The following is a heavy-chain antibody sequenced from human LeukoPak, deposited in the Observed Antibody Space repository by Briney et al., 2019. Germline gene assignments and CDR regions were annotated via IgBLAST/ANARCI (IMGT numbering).Heavy chain of an antibody. V-gene: IGHV3-48*01. D-gene: IGHD2-2*01. J-gene: IGHJ6*03. CDR2: ISSSSSTI. CDR1: GFTFSSYS. Sequence: PGGSLRLSCAASGFTFSSYSMNWVRQAPGKGLEWASYISSSSSTIYYADSVKGRFTISRDNAKSSLYLQMNSLRAEDTAVYYCAREPIVVVPAAKGGDYMDVWGKGTTVTVSS. CDR3: AREPIVVVPAAKGGDYMDV.